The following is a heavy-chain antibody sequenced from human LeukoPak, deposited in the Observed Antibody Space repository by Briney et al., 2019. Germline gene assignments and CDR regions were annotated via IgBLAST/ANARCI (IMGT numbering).Heavy chain of an antibody. V-gene: IGHV1-2*02. CDR1: GYTFTAYY. D-gene: IGHD6-13*01. J-gene: IGHJ3*02. CDR3: ARDTYSSRGEGAFDI. Sequence: ASVKVSCKASGYTFTAYYMHWVHQAPGQGLKWMGWINPNSGGTNYAQKFQGRVTMTRDTSISTAYMELSRLRSDDTAVYYCARDTYSSRGEGAFDIWGQGTMVTVSS. CDR2: INPNSGGT.